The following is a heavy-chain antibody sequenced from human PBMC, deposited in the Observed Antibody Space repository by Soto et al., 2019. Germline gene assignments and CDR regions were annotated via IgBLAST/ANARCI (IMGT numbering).Heavy chain of an antibody. D-gene: IGHD5-12*01. J-gene: IGHJ5*02. V-gene: IGHV3-21*01. CDR3: ARDQEGRYSGYGS. CDR2: ISSSSSYI. Sequence: XGSLRLSCSASGFTFSSYSMNWVRQAPGKGLEWVSSISSSSSYIYYADSVKGRFTISRDNAKNSLYLQMNSLRAEDTAVYYCARDQEGRYSGYGSWGQGTLVTVSS. CDR1: GFTFSSYS.